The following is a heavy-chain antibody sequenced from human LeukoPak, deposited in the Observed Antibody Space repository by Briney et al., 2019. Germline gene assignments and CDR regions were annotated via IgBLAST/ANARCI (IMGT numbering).Heavy chain of an antibody. D-gene: IGHD3-3*01. CDR1: GFTFSSYG. CDR3: AKQGIWSGYYFDY. J-gene: IGHJ4*02. V-gene: IGHV3-30*18. Sequence: GGSLRLSCAASGFTFSSYGMHWVRQAPGKGLEWVAVISYDGSNKYYADSVKGRFTISRDNSKNTLYLQMNSLRAEDTAVYYCAKQGIWSGYYFDYWGQGTLVTVSS. CDR2: ISYDGSNK.